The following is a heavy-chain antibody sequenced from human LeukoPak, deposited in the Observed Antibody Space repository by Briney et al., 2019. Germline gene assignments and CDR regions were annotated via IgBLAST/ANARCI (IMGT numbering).Heavy chain of an antibody. CDR2: IYHSGST. J-gene: IGHJ4*02. CDR1: GYSISSGYY. V-gene: IGHV4-38-2*02. D-gene: IGHD6-13*01. CDR3: ARDLTGGSSWYQYYFDY. Sequence: PSETLSLTCTVSGYSISSGYYWGWTRQPPGKGLEWIGSIYHSGSTYYNPSLKSRVTISVDTSKNQFSLKLSSVTAPDTAVYYCARDLTGGSSWYQYYFDYWGQGTLVTVSS.